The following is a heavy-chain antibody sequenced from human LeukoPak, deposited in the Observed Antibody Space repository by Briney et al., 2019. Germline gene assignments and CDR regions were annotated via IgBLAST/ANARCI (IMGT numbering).Heavy chain of an antibody. J-gene: IGHJ4*02. CDR2: INHSGST. V-gene: IGHV4-34*01. CDR3: ARGGYYDSSGYYDFDY. D-gene: IGHD3-22*01. CDR1: GGSFSGYY. Sequence: ETLSLTCAVYGGSFSGYYWSWIRQPPGKGLEWIGEINHSGSTNYNPSLKSRVTISVDTSKNQFSLKLSSVTAADTAVYYCARGGYYDSSGYYDFDYWGQGTLVTVSS.